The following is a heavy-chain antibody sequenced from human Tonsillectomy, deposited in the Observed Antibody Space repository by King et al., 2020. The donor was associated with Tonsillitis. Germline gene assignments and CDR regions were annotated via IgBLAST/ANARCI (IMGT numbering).Heavy chain of an antibody. J-gene: IGHJ6*02. Sequence: VQLVESGGGLVQPGGSLKLSCAASGFTFSDSSMHWVRQASGKGLQWVGRIRSKVDNYATAYAASVEGRFTVSREDSKNTAYLQMNSQKTEDTAVYYCTTSLGYCSGGSCPTGYYGMDVWGQGTTVTVSS. CDR3: TTSLGYCSGGSCPTGYYGMDV. V-gene: IGHV3-73*01. CDR1: GFTFSDSS. D-gene: IGHD2-15*01. CDR2: IRSKVDNYAT.